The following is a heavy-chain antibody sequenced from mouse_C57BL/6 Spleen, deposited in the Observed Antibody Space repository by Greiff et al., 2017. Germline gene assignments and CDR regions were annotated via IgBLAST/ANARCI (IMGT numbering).Heavy chain of an antibody. D-gene: IGHD2-5*01. V-gene: IGHV1-69*01. CDR2: IDPSDSYT. Sequence: QVQLQQSGPELVMPGASVKLSCKASGYTFTSYWMHWVKQRPGQGLEWIGEIDPSDSYTNYNQKFKGKSTLTVDKSSSTAYMQLSSLTSEDSAVYYCARGNYSNSYYAMDYWGQGTSVTVSS. J-gene: IGHJ4*01. CDR3: ARGNYSNSYYAMDY. CDR1: GYTFTSYW.